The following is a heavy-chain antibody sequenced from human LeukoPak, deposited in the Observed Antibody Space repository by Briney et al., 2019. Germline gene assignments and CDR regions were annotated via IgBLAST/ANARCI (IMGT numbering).Heavy chain of an antibody. J-gene: IGHJ4*02. V-gene: IGHV1-18*01. CDR2: ISVYNGNT. D-gene: IGHD1-26*01. CDR1: GYTFSSYG. Sequence: ASVKVSCKASGYTFSSYGISWVRQAPGQGLEWMGWISVYNGNTKYTQKLQGRVTMTTDTSTSTAYMELRSLRSDDTAVYYCARDTSSELNTPTSLFDYWGQGTQVIVSS. CDR3: ARDTSSELNTPTSLFDY.